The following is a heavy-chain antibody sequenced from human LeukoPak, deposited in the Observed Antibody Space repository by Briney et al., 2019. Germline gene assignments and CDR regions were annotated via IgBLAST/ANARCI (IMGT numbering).Heavy chain of an antibody. CDR3: AKSLSYYYDSSGGGAFDI. CDR1: GFTFDDYA. D-gene: IGHD3-22*01. Sequence: PGRSLRLSCAASGFTFDDYAMHWVRQAPGKGLEWVSGISWNSGSIGYADSVKGRFTISRDNAKNSLYLRMNSLRAEDTALYYCAKSLSYYYDSSGGGAFDIWGQGTMATVSS. V-gene: IGHV3-9*01. CDR2: ISWNSGSI. J-gene: IGHJ3*02.